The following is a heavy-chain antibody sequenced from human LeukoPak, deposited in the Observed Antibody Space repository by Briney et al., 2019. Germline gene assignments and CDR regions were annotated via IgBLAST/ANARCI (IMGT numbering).Heavy chain of an antibody. CDR1: GGSISSSGYY. D-gene: IGHD1-26*01. CDR3: ARRKGAYDAFDI. J-gene: IGHJ3*02. V-gene: IGHV4-39*01. Sequence: PSETLSLTCTVSGGSISSSGYYWGWIRQPPGKGLEWIGSIYYSGSTYYNPSLKSRVTISVDTSKNQFSLKLSSVTAADTAVYYCARRKGAYDAFDIWGQGTMVTVSS. CDR2: IYYSGST.